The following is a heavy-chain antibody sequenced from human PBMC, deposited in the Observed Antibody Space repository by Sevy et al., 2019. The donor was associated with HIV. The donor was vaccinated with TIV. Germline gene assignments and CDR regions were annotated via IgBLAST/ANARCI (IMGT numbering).Heavy chain of an antibody. V-gene: IGHV3-30*02. J-gene: IGHJ3*02. CDR2: IRYDGSYK. CDR3: ATEVYSSTWYNDAFGI. CDR1: GSTFSNYD. Sequence: GGSLRLSCAASGSTFSNYDMHWVRQAPGKGLEWVAFIRYDGSYKYYADSVKGRFTISRDNSKNTLYVQMNSLRAEDTAIYYCATEVYSSTWYNDAFGIWGQGTMFTVSS. D-gene: IGHD6-13*01.